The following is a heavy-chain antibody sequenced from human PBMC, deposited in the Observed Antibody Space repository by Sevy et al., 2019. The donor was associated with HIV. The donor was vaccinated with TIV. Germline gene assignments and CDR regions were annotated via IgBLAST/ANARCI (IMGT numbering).Heavy chain of an antibody. CDR1: GFTFSSYW. D-gene: IGHD2-2*01. J-gene: IGHJ4*02. Sequence: GGSLRLSCAVSGFTFSSYWMSWVRQAPGKGLEWVANIKQDGGAQYYVDSVKGRFAISRDNAKNSLFLQMNSLRVEDTAVYYCARSTNSAALVYWGQGTPVTASS. CDR2: IKQDGGAQ. CDR3: ARSTNSAALVY. V-gene: IGHV3-7*01.